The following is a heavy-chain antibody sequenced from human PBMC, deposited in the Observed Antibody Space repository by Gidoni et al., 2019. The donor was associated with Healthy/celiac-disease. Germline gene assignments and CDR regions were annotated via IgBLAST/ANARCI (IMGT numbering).Heavy chain of an antibody. CDR2: IYSGGST. V-gene: IGHV3-53*01. Sequence: EVQLVESGGGLIQPGGSLRLSWAASGFTVSSNYMSWVRQAPGKGLEWVSVIYSGGSTYYADSVKGRFTISRDNSKNTLYLQMNSRGAEDTAVYYCARGLQQWYYFDYWGQGTLVTVSS. CDR3: ARGLQQWYYFDY. J-gene: IGHJ4*02. CDR1: GFTVSSNY. D-gene: IGHD6-19*01.